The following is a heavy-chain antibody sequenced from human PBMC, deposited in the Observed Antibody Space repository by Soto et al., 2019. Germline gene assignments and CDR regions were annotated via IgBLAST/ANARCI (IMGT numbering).Heavy chain of an antibody. CDR3: ASDERSIAARPFY. CDR2: ISSSGSTI. V-gene: IGHV3-11*01. CDR1: GFTFSDYY. Sequence: QVQLVESGGGLVKPGGSLRLSCAASGFTFSDYYMSWIRQAPGKGLEWVSYISSSGSTIYYADSVKGRFTISWDNXKNSLYLQMNSLRAEDTAVYYCASDERSIAARPFYWGQGTLVTVSS. J-gene: IGHJ4*02. D-gene: IGHD6-6*01.